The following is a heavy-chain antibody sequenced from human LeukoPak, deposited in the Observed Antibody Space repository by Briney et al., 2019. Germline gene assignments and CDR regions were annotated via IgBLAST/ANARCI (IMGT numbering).Heavy chain of an antibody. J-gene: IGHJ4*02. CDR3: TRVAGDSSGWYAISLDY. Sequence: SGGSLRLSCTASGFTFGDYAMSWVRQAPGEGLEWVGFIRSKAYGGTTEYAASVKGRFTISRDDSKSIAYLQMNSLKTEDTAVYYCTRVAGDSSGWYAISLDYWGQGTLVTVSS. CDR1: GFTFGDYA. V-gene: IGHV3-49*04. D-gene: IGHD6-19*01. CDR2: IRSKAYGGTT.